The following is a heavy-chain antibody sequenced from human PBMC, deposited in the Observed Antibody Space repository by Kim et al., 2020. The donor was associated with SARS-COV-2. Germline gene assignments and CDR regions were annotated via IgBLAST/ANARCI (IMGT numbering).Heavy chain of an antibody. J-gene: IGHJ4*02. D-gene: IGHD6-19*01. CDR1: GFTFSSYS. CDR2: ISSSSSYI. CDR3: ARASTLAVAGPDEGY. V-gene: IGHV3-21*01. Sequence: GSLRLSCAASGFTFSSYSMNWVRQAPGKGLEWVSSISSSSSYIYYADSVKGRFTISRDNAKNSLYLQMNSLRAEDTAVYYCARASTLAVAGPDEGYWGQGTLFTVSS.